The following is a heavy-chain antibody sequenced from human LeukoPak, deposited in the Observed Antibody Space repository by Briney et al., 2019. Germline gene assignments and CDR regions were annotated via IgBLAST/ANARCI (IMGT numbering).Heavy chain of an antibody. CDR3: ARGLLDSRGWHWFDR. V-gene: IGHV1-46*01. CDR2: INPCGGST. D-gene: IGHD6-19*01. J-gene: IGHJ5*02. Sequence: ASVKVSCKASRYTFTSYYMHWVRQAPGQGGEWVGIINPCGGSTSYAQKFQGRVTMTRDMSPGTVYMELRSVRSEDTAVYSCARGLLDSRGWHWFDRSRQGTLVSVRS. CDR1: RYTFTSYY.